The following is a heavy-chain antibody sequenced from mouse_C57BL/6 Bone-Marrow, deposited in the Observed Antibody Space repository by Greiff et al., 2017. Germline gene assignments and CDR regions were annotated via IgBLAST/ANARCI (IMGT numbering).Heavy chain of an antibody. D-gene: IGHD2-4*01. CDR1: GFTFSSYG. CDR3: ARRVYYDYDGFAY. Sequence: EVHLVESGGDLVKPGGSLKLSCAASGFTFSSYGMSWVRQTPDKRLEWVATISSGGSYTYYPDSVKGRFTISRDNAKNTLYLQMSSLKSEDTAMYYCARRVYYDYDGFAYWGQGTLVTVSA. J-gene: IGHJ3*01. V-gene: IGHV5-6*01. CDR2: ISSGGSYT.